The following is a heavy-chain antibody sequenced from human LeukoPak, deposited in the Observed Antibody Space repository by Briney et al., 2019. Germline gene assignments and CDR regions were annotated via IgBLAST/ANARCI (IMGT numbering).Heavy chain of an antibody. CDR1: GLTFTRYW. V-gene: IGHV3-7*01. CDR3: SNGIYSSSY. J-gene: IGHJ4*02. CDR2: IKQDGSQQ. Sequence: PGGSLRLSCATSGLTFTRYWMSWIRQAPGKGLEWVANIKQDGSQQYYLDSVEGRFTISRDNAKNSLYLQMNNLRAEDTAVYYCSNGIYSSSYWGQGTLVTVSS. D-gene: IGHD6-6*01.